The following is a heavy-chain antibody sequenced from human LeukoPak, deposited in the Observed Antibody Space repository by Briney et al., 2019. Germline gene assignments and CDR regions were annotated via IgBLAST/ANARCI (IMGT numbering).Heavy chain of an antibody. CDR2: INPSGGST. Sequence: ASVKVSCKASGYTFTSYYMHWVRQAPGQGLEWMGIINPSGGSTSYAQKFQGRVTMTWDMSTSTVYMELSSLRSEDTAVYYCACYSGHDAFDIWGQGRGVLFVDIWGQGTMVTVSS. CDR3: ACYSGHDAFDIWGQGRGVLFVDI. V-gene: IGHV1-46*01. J-gene: IGHJ3*02. CDR1: GYTFTSYY. D-gene: IGHD2-21*02.